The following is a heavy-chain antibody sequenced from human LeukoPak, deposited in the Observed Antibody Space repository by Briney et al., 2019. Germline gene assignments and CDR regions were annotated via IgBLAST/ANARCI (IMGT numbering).Heavy chain of an antibody. V-gene: IGHV4-30-2*01. CDR3: ARAYNDVENWFDP. CDR1: GGSISSGGYS. J-gene: IGHJ5*02. D-gene: IGHD3-10*01. Sequence: PSQTLSLTCAVSGGSISSGGYSWRWIRQPPGKGLEWIGYIYHSGSTYYNPSLKSRVTISVDRSKNQFSLKLSSVTAADTAVYYCARAYNDVENWFDPWGQGTLVTVSS. CDR2: IYHSGST.